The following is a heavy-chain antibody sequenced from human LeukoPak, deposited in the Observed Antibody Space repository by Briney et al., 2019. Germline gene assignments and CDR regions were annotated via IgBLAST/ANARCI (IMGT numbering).Heavy chain of an antibody. J-gene: IGHJ4*02. CDR2: IYYSGST. D-gene: IGHD3/OR15-3a*01. Sequence: SETLSLTCTVSGGSISSYYWSWIRQPPGKGREGIGDIYYSGSTNYNPSLKSRVTISVATSKNQFSLKLSSVTAAATAVYYCARGDSFDYWGQGTLVTVSS. V-gene: IGHV4-59*01. CDR3: ARGDSFDY. CDR1: GGSISSYY.